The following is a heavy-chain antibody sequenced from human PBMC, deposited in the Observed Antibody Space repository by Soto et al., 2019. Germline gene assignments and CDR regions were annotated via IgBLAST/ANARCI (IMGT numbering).Heavy chain of an antibody. Sequence: SETLSLTCTVSGGSTTSYYRSWTRQPPGKGLEWIAYIYDSGSTNYNPSLESRVTISVDTSKNQFSLKLSSVTAADTAVYYCARDYYDSSDYTNWFDPWGQGTLVTVSS. D-gene: IGHD3-22*01. CDR1: GGSTTSYY. CDR2: IYDSGST. CDR3: ARDYYDSSDYTNWFDP. J-gene: IGHJ5*02. V-gene: IGHV4-59*01.